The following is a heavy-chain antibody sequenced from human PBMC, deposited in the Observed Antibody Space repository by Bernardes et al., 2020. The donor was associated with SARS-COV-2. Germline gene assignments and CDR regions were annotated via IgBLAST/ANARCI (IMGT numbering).Heavy chain of an antibody. Sequence: GSLRLSCTASGFTFSNYWMHWVRQLPGKGLVWVSRIHADGSSTSYADSVKGRFTISRDNAKNTVYLQMNTLRVEDTAVYYCTRGGFVGEMSIWGYWGQGSLVTVSS. CDR1: GFTFSNYW. D-gene: IGHD2-21*01. V-gene: IGHV3-74*01. J-gene: IGHJ4*02. CDR3: TRGGFVGEMSIWGY. CDR2: IHADGSST.